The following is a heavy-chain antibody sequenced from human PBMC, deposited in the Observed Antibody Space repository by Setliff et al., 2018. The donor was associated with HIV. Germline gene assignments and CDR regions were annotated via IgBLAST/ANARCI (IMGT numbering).Heavy chain of an antibody. J-gene: IGHJ6*03. CDR3: ARDGGNFWSGPSLYYYYYMDV. CDR2: INTNTGNP. V-gene: IGHV7-4-1*02. CDR1: GYTFTSYA. D-gene: IGHD3-3*01. Sequence: ASVKVSCKASGYTFTSYAMNWVRQAPGQGLEWMGWINTNTGNPTYAQGFKGRFVFSLDTSVSTAYLQISSLKAEDTAVYYCARDGGNFWSGPSLYYYYYMDVWGKGTTVTVSS.